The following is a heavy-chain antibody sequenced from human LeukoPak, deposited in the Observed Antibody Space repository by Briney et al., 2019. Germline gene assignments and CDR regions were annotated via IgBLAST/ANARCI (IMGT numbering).Heavy chain of an antibody. D-gene: IGHD2-2*01. V-gene: IGHV1-8*01. CDR3: ARGVRGYCSSTSCYYFY. CDR1: GYTFTSYD. J-gene: IGHJ4*02. CDR2: MNPKSGNT. Sequence: SVKVSCKASGYTFTSYDINWVRQATGQGLEWMGWMNPKSGNTGYAQKFQGRVTMTRNTSIRTAYMEMSRLRSEDTAVYYCARGVRGYCSSTSCYYFYWGQGTLVTVSS.